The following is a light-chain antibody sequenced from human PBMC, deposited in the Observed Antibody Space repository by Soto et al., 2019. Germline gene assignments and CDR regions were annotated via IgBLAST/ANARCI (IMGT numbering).Light chain of an antibody. J-gene: IGLJ1*01. CDR3: VSFTTTTSYV. V-gene: IGLV2-14*03. CDR1: RSDIGAYIF. Sequence: QSALTQPASVSGSPGQSITIACTGSRSDIGAYIFVSWYQQHPGKAPKLIIYDIANRPSGVSYRFSGSKSANTASLTISGLQADDEADYYCVSFTTTTSYVFGTGTKVTVL. CDR2: DIA.